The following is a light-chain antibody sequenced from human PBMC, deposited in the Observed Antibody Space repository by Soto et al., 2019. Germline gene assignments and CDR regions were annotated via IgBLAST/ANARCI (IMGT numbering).Light chain of an antibody. J-gene: IGKJ1*01. V-gene: IGKV3-20*01. CDR2: GAS. CDR1: QSVSRSY. CDR3: QQYGSSPPWT. Sequence: EIVLTQSPGTLSLSPGDRATLSCRASQSVSRSYLSWYQQKPGQAPRLLIYGASSRSTGIPDRFSGSGSRTDFTLTIRRLEPEDFAVYFCQQYGSSPPWTLGQGTKVEIK.